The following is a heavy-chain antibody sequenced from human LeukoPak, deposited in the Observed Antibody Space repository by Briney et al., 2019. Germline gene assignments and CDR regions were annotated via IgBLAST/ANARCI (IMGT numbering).Heavy chain of an antibody. V-gene: IGHV4-38-2*01. J-gene: IGHJ4*02. CDR3: ARHYGVGSSVCYIRY. D-gene: IGHD2-8*01. CDR1: GYSISSGYY. Sequence: SETLSLTCAVSGYSISSGYYWGWIRQPPGKGLEWIGSIYHSGSTYYNPSLKSRVTISVDTSKNQFSLKLSSVTAADTAVYYCARHYGVGSSVCYIRYWGQGTLVTVSS. CDR2: IYHSGST.